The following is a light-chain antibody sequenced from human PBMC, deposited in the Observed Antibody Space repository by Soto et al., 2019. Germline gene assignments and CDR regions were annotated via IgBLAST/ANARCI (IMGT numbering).Light chain of an antibody. CDR3: QAWDSSSWV. J-gene: IGLJ3*02. CDR1: KLGDKY. Sequence: YELTQPPSVSVSPGQTASITCSGDKLGDKYACWYQQKPGQSPVLVIYQDSKRPSGIPERFSGSNSGNTATLTISGTQAMDEADYYCQAWDSSSWVFGGGTKLTVL. V-gene: IGLV3-1*01. CDR2: QDS.